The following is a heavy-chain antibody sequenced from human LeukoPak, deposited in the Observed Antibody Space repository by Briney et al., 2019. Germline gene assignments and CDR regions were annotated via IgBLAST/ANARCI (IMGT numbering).Heavy chain of an antibody. D-gene: IGHD5-12*01. Sequence: PSETLSLTCTVSGGSISSGDYYWSWIRQPPGKGLEWIGYIYYSGSTYYNPSLKSRVTISVDTSRNQFSLKLSSVTAADTAVYYCARGATTYYFDYWGQGTLVTVSS. CDR1: GGSISSGDYY. V-gene: IGHV4-30-4*08. CDR3: ARGATTYYFDY. J-gene: IGHJ4*02. CDR2: IYYSGST.